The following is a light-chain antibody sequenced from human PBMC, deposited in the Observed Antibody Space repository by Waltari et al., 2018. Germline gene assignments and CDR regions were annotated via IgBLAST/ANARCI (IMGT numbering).Light chain of an antibody. J-gene: IGKJ1*01. V-gene: IGKV3-15*01. CDR3: QQYNNWPPWT. Sequence: ILMTQSPATLSVSPGERATLSCRASQSVSSNLAWYQQKPGQAPRLLIYGASTSATGIPARFSGSGSGTEFTLTISSLQSEDFALYYCQQYNNWPPWTFGQGTKVEI. CDR2: GAS. CDR1: QSVSSN.